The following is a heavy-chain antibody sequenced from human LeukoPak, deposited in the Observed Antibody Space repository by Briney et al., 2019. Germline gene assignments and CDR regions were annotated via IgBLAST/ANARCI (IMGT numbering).Heavy chain of an antibody. CDR1: GGSFSAYY. V-gene: IGHV4-34*01. CDR2: INHSGST. Sequence: PSETLSLTCGVYGGSFSAYYWNWIRQPPGKGLEWIGEINHSGSTNYNPSLKSRVTISVDTSKNQFSLKLSSVTAADTAVYYCASSLIAAAGKVSNYWGQGTLVTVSS. D-gene: IGHD6-13*01. J-gene: IGHJ4*02. CDR3: ASSLIAAAGKVSNY.